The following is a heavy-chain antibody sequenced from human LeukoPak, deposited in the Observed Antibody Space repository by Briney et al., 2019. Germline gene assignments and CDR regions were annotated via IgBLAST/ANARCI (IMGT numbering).Heavy chain of an antibody. CDR1: GFTFSSYA. CDR2: ISGSGGST. Sequence: GGSLRLSCAASGFTFSSYAMSWVRQAPGEGLEWVSAISGSGGSTYYADSVKGRFTISRDNSKNTLYLQMNILRAEDTAVYYCAKDQGSIAARLSYWGQGTLVTVSS. D-gene: IGHD6-6*01. CDR3: AKDQGSIAARLSY. V-gene: IGHV3-23*01. J-gene: IGHJ4*02.